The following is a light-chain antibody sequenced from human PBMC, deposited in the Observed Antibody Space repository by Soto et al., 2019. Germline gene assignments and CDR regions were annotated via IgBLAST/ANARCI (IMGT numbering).Light chain of an antibody. CDR2: DVG. J-gene: IGLJ1*01. Sequence: QSVLTQPASVSGSPGQSITISCTGTSSDVGAYNYVSWYQQHPGKAPKVMIYDVGNRPSGVSTRFSGSKSGNTASLTISGLQAEAEADYYCSSYTSSRTYVFGTGTKLTVL. CDR1: SSDVGAYNY. V-gene: IGLV2-14*01. CDR3: SSYTSSRTYV.